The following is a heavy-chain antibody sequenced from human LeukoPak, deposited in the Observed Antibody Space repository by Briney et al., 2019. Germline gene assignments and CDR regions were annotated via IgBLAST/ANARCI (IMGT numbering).Heavy chain of an antibody. Sequence: PGGSLRLSCAASGFTFSSYSMNWVRQAPGKGLEWVSSISSSSSSIYYADSVKGRFTISRDNAKNSLYLQMNSLRSEDTAVYYCARQRARIAAAEIDSWGQGTLVTVSS. CDR1: GFTFSSYS. V-gene: IGHV3-21*01. D-gene: IGHD6-13*01. CDR2: ISSSSSSI. CDR3: ARQRARIAAAEIDS. J-gene: IGHJ4*02.